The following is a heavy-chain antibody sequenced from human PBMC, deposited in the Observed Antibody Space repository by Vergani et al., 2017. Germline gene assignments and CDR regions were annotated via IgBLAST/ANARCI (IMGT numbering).Heavy chain of an antibody. CDR3: ARMSPSAMATLDY. D-gene: IGHD5-18*01. Sequence: QVTFKESGPALVNPTQTLTLTCTFSGFSLSTSGMRVSWIRQPPGKALEWLARIDWDDDKFYRTSLKTRLTISKDTSKNQVVLTMTNMDPVDTATYYCARMSPSAMATLDYWGQGTLVTVSS. CDR1: GFSLSTSGMR. CDR2: IDWDDDK. J-gene: IGHJ4*02. V-gene: IGHV2-70*04.